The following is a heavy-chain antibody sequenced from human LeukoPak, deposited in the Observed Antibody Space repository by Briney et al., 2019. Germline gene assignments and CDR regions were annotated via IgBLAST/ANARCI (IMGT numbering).Heavy chain of an antibody. J-gene: IGHJ3*02. CDR1: GFTFSSYA. V-gene: IGHV3-30*04. Sequence: GRSLRLSCAASGFTFSSYAMHWVRQAPGKGLEWVAVISYDGSNKYYADSVKGRFTISRDNSKNTLYLQMNSLRAEDTAVCYCARDQPSTNAFDIWGQGTMVTVSS. D-gene: IGHD3-3*02. CDR3: ARDQPSTNAFDI. CDR2: ISYDGSNK.